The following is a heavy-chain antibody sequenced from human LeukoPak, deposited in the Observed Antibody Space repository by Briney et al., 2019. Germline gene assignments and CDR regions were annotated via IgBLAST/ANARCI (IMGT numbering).Heavy chain of an antibody. CDR3: ARVRGSGNYIFDY. CDR2: ISSSSSYI. V-gene: IGHV3-21*01. CDR1: GFTFSSYS. J-gene: IGHJ4*02. Sequence: PGGSLRLSCAASGFTFSSYSMNWVRQAPGKGLEWVSSISSSSSYIYYADSVKGRFTISRDNAKNSLYLQMNSLRAEDTAVYYCARVRGSGNYIFDYWGQGTLVTVSS. D-gene: IGHD3-10*01.